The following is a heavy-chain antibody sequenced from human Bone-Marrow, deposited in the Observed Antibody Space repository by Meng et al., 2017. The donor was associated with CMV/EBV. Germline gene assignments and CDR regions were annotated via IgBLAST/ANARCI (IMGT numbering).Heavy chain of an antibody. J-gene: IGHJ6*02. CDR2: IYSGGSST. V-gene: IGHV3-23*03. CDR1: GFTFSSYA. D-gene: IGHD3-3*01. CDR3: AKSSYDGDFWSGYYYYYYGMDV. Sequence: LSLTCAASGFTFSSYAMSWVRQAPGKGLEWVSVIYSGGSSTYYADSVKGRFTISRDNSKNTLYLQMNSLRAEDTAVYYCAKSSYDGDFWSGYYYYYYGMDVWGQGTTVTVSS.